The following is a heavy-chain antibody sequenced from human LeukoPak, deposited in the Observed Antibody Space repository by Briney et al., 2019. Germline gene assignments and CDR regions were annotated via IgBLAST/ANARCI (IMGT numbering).Heavy chain of an antibody. V-gene: IGHV3-30*18. CDR3: AKGGIAAAGLTFDY. CDR1: GFTFSSYG. J-gene: IGHJ4*02. Sequence: PGRSLRLSCVASGFTFSSYGMHWVRQAPGKGLEWVAVISYDGSNKYYADSVKGRFTISRDNSKNTLYLQMNSLRAEDTAVYYCAKGGIAAAGLTFDYWGQGTLVTVSS. CDR2: ISYDGSNK. D-gene: IGHD6-13*01.